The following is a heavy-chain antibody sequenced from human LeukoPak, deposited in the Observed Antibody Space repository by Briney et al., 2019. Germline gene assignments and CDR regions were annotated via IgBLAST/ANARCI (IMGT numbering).Heavy chain of an antibody. Sequence: GESLRLSCAASGFTFSSYSMNWVRQAPGKGLEWVSSISSTSSYIHYADSVKGRFTISRDNSKNTLYLQMDSLRAEDTAVYYCAKDPNGDYIGTFDIWGQGTMVTVSS. V-gene: IGHV3-21*04. CDR2: ISSTSSYI. D-gene: IGHD4-17*01. CDR1: GFTFSSYS. J-gene: IGHJ3*02. CDR3: AKDPNGDYIGTFDI.